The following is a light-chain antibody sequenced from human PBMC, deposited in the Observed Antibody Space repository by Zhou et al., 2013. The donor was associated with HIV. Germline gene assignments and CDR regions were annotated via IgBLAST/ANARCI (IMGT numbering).Light chain of an antibody. CDR1: HSLLHSNGYNY. Sequence: DIVMTQSPLSLPVTPGEPATISCRSSHSLLHSNGYNYLDWYQQKPGQSPQLLIYLGSNRASGVPDRFSGSGSGTDFTLKISRVEAEDVGVYYCMQALQTPYTFGQGTKLEIK. J-gene: IGKJ2*01. CDR2: LGS. V-gene: IGKV2-28*01. CDR3: MQALQTPYT.